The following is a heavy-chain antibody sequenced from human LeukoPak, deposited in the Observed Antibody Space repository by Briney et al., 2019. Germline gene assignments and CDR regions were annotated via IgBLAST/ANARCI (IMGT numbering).Heavy chain of an antibody. Sequence: SETLSLTCAVYGGSFSGYYWSWIRQPPGKGLEWIGEINHSGSTNYNPSLKSRVTISVDTSKNQFSLKLSSVTAADTAVYYCARQVTAILFDYWGQGTLVTVSS. D-gene: IGHD2-21*02. CDR3: ARQVTAILFDY. CDR2: INHSGST. CDR1: GGSFSGYY. J-gene: IGHJ4*02. V-gene: IGHV4-34*01.